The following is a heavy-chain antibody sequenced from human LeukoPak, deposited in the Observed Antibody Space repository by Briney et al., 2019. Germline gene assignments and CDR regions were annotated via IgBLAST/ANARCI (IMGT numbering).Heavy chain of an antibody. CDR2: IIPILGIA. CDR3: ARDLSGSGSS. CDR1: GGTFSSYA. V-gene: IGHV1-69*04. D-gene: IGHD3-10*01. Sequence: VASVKASCKASGGTFSSYAISWVRQAPGQGLEWMGRIIPILGIANYAQKFQGRVTITADKSTSTAYMELSSLRSEDTAVYYCARDLSGSGSSWGQGTLVTVSS. J-gene: IGHJ5*02.